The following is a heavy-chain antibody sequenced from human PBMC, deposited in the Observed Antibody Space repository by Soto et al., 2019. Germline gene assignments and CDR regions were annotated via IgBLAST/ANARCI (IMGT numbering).Heavy chain of an antibody. Sequence: EVQLVESGGGLIQPGGSLRLSCAASGLTVSNNYMSWVRQAPGKGLEWVSVIYSGGNTNYADSVKGRFIISRDNSKNTVHLQMNNLRAEDTAVYYCARGPNDAFIWGQGTTVTVSS. J-gene: IGHJ3*02. D-gene: IGHD1-1*01. CDR3: ARGPNDAFI. CDR1: GLTVSNNY. V-gene: IGHV3-53*01. CDR2: IYSGGNT.